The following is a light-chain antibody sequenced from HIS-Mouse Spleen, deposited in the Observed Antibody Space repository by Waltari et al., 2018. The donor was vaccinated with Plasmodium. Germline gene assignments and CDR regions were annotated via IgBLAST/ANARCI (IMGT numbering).Light chain of an antibody. CDR3: QQYDNLPLT. Sequence: DIQMPQSPSSLSASVGDRVTITCQASQDISNYLNWYQQKPGKAPKLLIYDASKLETGVPSRFSGSGSGTDFNFTNSSLKPEDIATYYCQQYDNLPLTFGGGTKVEIK. CDR1: QDISNY. J-gene: IGKJ4*02. V-gene: IGKV1-33*01. CDR2: DAS.